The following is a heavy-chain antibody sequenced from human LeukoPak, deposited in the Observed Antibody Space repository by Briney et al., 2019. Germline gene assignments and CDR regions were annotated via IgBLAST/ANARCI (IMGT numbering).Heavy chain of an antibody. CDR1: GFIFRDYY. CDR2: ISSSSSTI. V-gene: IGHV3-11*04. CDR3: ARDERLEA. D-gene: IGHD5-24*01. Sequence: KTGGSLRLSCTTSGFIFRDYYMIWIRQAPGKGLEWVSYISSSSSTIYYADSVKGRFTISRDNAKNSLYLQMNSLRAEDTAVYYCARDERLEAWGQGTMVTVSS. J-gene: IGHJ3*01.